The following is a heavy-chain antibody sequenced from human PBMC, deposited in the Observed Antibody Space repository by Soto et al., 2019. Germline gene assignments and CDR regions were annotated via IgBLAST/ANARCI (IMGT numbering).Heavy chain of an antibody. Sequence: SETLSLTCAVYGGSFSGYYWSWIRQPPGKGLEWIGEINHSGSTNYNPSLKSRVTISVDTSKNQFSLKLSSLTAADTAVYYCARGLVRSMIVVVITRAGAFDIWGQGTMVTVSS. D-gene: IGHD3-22*01. J-gene: IGHJ3*02. CDR3: ARGLVRSMIVVVITRAGAFDI. CDR2: INHSGST. CDR1: GGSFSGYY. V-gene: IGHV4-34*01.